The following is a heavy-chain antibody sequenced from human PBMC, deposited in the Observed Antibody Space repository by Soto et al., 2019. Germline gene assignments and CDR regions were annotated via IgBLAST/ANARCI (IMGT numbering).Heavy chain of an antibody. CDR2: ISHSGGT. V-gene: IGHV4-34*01. CDR3: ARASDYGENFDC. J-gene: IGHJ4*02. D-gene: IGHD4-17*01. CDR1: NGSFSKYY. Sequence: SETLSLTCAVYNGSFSKYYWNWIRQPPGKGLEWIGEISHSGGTNSHPSLKSRVTLSVDTSKNHFSLRLSSVTAADTAVYYCARASDYGENFDCWGQGTLVTVSS.